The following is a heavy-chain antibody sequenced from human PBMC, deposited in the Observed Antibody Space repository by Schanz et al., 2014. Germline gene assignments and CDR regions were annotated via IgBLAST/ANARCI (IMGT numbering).Heavy chain of an antibody. D-gene: IGHD2-15*01. CDR3: ARDRGYCSGGSCLTFDY. J-gene: IGHJ4*02. Sequence: VQMVESGGGLVKPGGSLRLSCGGSGFTFNSYAMSWVRQAPGKGLEWVSALSGSGGSTYYADSVKGRFTISRDNSKNTLYLQMNTLRAEDTAVYYCARDRGYCSGGSCLTFDYWGQGTLVTVSS. CDR2: LSGSGGST. CDR1: GFTFNSYA. V-gene: IGHV3-23*04.